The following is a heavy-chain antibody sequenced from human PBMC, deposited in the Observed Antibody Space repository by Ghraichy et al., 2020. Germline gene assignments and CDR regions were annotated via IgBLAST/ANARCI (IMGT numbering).Heavy chain of an antibody. CDR2: VSGSGGST. V-gene: IGHV3-23*01. D-gene: IGHD2-15*01. Sequence: GGSLRLSCAASGFTFSSYAMGWVRQAPGKGLEWVSAVSGSGGSTYYADSVKGRFTISRDNSKNTLFLQMNSLRAEDTAAYYCARVTWGFCSGASGYAPWFDRWGQGTLVTVSS. J-gene: IGHJ5*02. CDR1: GFTFSSYA. CDR3: ARVTWGFCSGASGYAPWFDR.